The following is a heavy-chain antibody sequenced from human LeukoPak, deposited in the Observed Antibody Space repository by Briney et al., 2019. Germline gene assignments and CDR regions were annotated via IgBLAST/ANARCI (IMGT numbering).Heavy chain of an antibody. CDR2: IGIWSSPV. CDR3: ARDSQGSIEWWLLQGVDY. Sequence: PGGSLTLSCAASGFTFTRHSMNWVRQAPGKGLEWVSFIGIWSSPVYYADSVRGRFTISRDNAKNSIYLQMNSLRAEDTAVYYCARDSQGSIEWWLLQGVDYWGQGTLVTVSS. V-gene: IGHV3-48*01. CDR1: GFTFTRHS. D-gene: IGHD2-15*01. J-gene: IGHJ4*02.